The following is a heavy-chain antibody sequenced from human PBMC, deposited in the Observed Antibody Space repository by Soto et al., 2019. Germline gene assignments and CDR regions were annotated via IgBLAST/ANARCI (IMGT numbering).Heavy chain of an antibody. D-gene: IGHD6-19*01. J-gene: IGHJ4*02. V-gene: IGHV1-2*04. CDR1: GYTFTSYG. Sequence: ASVKVSCKASGYTFTSYGISWVRQAPGQGLEWMGWINPNSGGTNYAQKFQGWVTMTRDTSISTAYMELSGLRSDDTAVYYCARALPDIAVADYWGQGTLVTVSS. CDR2: INPNSGGT. CDR3: ARALPDIAVADY.